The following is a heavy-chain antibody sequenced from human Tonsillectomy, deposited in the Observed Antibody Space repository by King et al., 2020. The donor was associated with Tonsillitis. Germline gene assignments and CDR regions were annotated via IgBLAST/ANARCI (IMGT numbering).Heavy chain of an antibody. Sequence: QLVQSGAEVKKPVSSVKVSCKASGGTFSSYAIRWVRQAPEQGLEWMGGIIPIFGIANYAQKFQVRVTITADKSTSTAYMELSSLRSEDTAVYYCERVDPTVLTFWAPYFDYWGQGTLVTVSS. J-gene: IGHJ4*02. V-gene: IGHV1-69*14. CDR3: ERVDPTVLTFWAPYFDY. D-gene: IGHD4-23*01. CDR1: GGTFSSYA. CDR2: IIPIFGIA.